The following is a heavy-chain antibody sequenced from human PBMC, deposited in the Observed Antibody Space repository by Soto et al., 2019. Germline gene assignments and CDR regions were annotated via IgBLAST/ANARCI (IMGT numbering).Heavy chain of an antibody. D-gene: IGHD1-7*01. CDR2: IKQDGSEK. J-gene: IGHJ5*02. V-gene: IGHV3-7*03. CDR1: GFTFSSYW. Sequence: GGSLRLSCAASGFTFSSYWMSWVRQAPGKGLEWVANIKQDGSEKYYVDSVKGRFTISRDNAKNSLYLQMNSLRAEDTAVYYCARGGYWNYDWFDPWGQGTLVTVSS. CDR3: ARGGYWNYDWFDP.